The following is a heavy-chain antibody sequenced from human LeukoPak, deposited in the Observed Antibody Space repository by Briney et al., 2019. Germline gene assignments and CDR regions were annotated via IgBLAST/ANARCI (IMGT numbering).Heavy chain of an antibody. CDR3: AKDTGEIKSIAVPPAYFDY. Sequence: GGSLRLSCAASGFTFSSYAMSWVRQAPGKGLGWVSAISGSGGSTYYADSVKGRFTISRDNSKNTLYLQMNSLRAEDTAVYYCAKDTGEIKSIAVPPAYFDYWGQGTLVTVSS. CDR2: ISGSGGST. D-gene: IGHD6-19*01. V-gene: IGHV3-23*01. CDR1: GFTFSSYA. J-gene: IGHJ4*02.